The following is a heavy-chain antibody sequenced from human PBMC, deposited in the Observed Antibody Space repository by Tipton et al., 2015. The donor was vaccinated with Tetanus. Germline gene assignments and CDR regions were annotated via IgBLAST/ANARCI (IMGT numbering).Heavy chain of an antibody. CDR3: ARESWNRDAFDI. CDR2: INHSGST. CDR1: GASITSGRYF. J-gene: IGHJ3*02. V-gene: IGHV4-34*01. D-gene: IGHD1-1*01. Sequence: TLSLTCNVSGASITSGRYFWTWIRQPPGKGLEWIGEINHSGSTNYNPSLKSRVTISVDTSKNQFSLKLSSVTAADTAVYYCARESWNRDAFDIWGQGTMVTVSS.